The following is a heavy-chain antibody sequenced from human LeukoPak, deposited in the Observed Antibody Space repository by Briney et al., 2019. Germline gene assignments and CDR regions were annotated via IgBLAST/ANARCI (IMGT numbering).Heavy chain of an antibody. CDR2: ISSSSSYI. D-gene: IGHD3-22*01. V-gene: IGHV3-21*01. J-gene: IGHJ3*02. CDR3: ARVYYYDSSGYKGGAYDAFDI. CDR1: GFTFSSYS. Sequence: GGSLRLSCAASGFTFSSYSMNWVRQAPGKGLEWVSSISSSSSYIYYADSVKGRFTISRDNAKNSLYLQMNSLRAEDTAVYYCARVYYYDSSGYKGGAYDAFDIWGQGTMVTVSS.